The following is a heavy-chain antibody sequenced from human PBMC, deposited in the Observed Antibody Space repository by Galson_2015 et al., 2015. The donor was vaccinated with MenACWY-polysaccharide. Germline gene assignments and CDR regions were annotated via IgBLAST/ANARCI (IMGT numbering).Heavy chain of an antibody. CDR3: ASTYCSRTSCSGDDY. J-gene: IGHJ4*02. Sequence: SETLSLTCTVSGGSITGYYWSWIRQAAGKKLEWIGRIHSSGSTTNNPSLKSRGTLSVDTSKNQLSLTLNSVTAADTAIYHCASTYCSRTSCSGDDYWGQGTLVTVSS. D-gene: IGHD2-2*01. CDR1: GGSITGYY. V-gene: IGHV4-4*07. CDR2: IHSSGST.